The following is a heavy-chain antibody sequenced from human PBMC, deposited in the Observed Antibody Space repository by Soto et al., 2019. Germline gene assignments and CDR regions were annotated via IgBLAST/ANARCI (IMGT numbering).Heavy chain of an antibody. D-gene: IGHD1-26*01. CDR2: IIPILGIA. Sequence: QVQLVQSGAEVKKPGSSVKVSCKASGGTFSSYTISWVRQAPGQGLEWMGRIIPILGIANYAQKFQGRVTITADKSTSTAYMELSSLRSEDTAVYYSARDPREGVYFDYWGQGTLVTVSP. V-gene: IGHV1-69*08. CDR3: ARDPREGVYFDY. CDR1: GGTFSSYT. J-gene: IGHJ4*02.